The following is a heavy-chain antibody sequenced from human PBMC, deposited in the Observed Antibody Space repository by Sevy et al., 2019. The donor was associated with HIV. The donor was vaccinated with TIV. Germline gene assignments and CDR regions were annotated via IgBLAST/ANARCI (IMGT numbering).Heavy chain of an antibody. CDR2: IYYSGST. J-gene: IGHJ6*02. V-gene: IGHV4-30-4*01. CDR3: AREFRNCGGDCYSGYYYYYGMDV. Sequence: SETLSLTCTVSGGSISSGDYYWRWIRQPPGKGLEWIGYIYYSGSTYYNPSLKSRVTISVDTSKNQFSLKLSSVTAADTAVYYCAREFRNCGGDCYSGYYYYYGMDVWGQGTTVTVSS. CDR1: GGSISSGDYY. D-gene: IGHD2-21*02.